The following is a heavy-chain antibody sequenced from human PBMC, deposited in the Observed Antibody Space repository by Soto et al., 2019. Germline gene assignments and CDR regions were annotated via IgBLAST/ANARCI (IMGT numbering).Heavy chain of an antibody. D-gene: IGHD3-10*01. J-gene: IGHJ3*02. CDR1: GFTFSSYA. V-gene: IGHV3-23*01. Sequence: EVQLLESGGGLVQPGGSLRLSCAASGFTFSSYAMSWVRQAPGKGLEWVSAISGSGGSTYYADSVKGRFTISRDNSKNTLYLQMNSLRAEDTAVYYCAKALALYGSGRYRLDAFDIWGQGTMVTVSS. CDR2: ISGSGGST. CDR3: AKALALYGSGRYRLDAFDI.